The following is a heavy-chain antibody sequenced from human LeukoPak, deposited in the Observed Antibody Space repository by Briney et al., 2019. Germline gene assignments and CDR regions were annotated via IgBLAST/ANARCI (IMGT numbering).Heavy chain of an antibody. CDR1: GFTFSSYW. D-gene: IGHD3-3*02. CDR2: IKQDGSEK. J-gene: IGHJ6*02. CDR3: ARDHSIEYGMDV. Sequence: PGGSLRLSCAVSGFTFSSYWMSWVRQAPGKGLEWVANIKQDGSEKYYVDSVKGRFTISRDNAKNSLYLQMNSLRAEDTAVYYCARDHSIEYGMDVWGQGTTVTVSS. V-gene: IGHV3-7*05.